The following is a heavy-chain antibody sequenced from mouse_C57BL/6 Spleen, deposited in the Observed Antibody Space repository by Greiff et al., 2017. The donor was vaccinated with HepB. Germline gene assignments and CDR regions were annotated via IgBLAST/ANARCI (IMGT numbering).Heavy chain of an antibody. CDR3: ARGHSFDY. J-gene: IGHJ2*01. D-gene: IGHD1-2*01. CDR1: GFTFSDFY. Sequence: EVNVVESGGGLVQSGRSLRLSCATSGFTFSDFYMEWVRQAPGKGLEWIAASRNKANDYTTEYSASVKGRFIVSRDTSQSILYLQMNALRAEYTAIYYCARGHSFDYWGQGTTLTVSS. CDR2: SRNKANDYTT. V-gene: IGHV7-1*01.